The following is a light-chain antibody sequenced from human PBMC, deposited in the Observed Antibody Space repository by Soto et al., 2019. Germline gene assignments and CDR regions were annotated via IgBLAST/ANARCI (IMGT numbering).Light chain of an antibody. CDR2: AAS. V-gene: IGKV1-9*01. CDR1: QAVSTY. Sequence: DIHLTQSPSFLSASVGDRVTITCRVSQAVSTYLAWYQLKPGKAPRLLIYAASTLETGVPSRFSGGVSGTEFTLPISGLQTEDFAIYYCQQLQTYPFTFGPGTRVDIK. CDR3: QQLQTYPFT. J-gene: IGKJ3*01.